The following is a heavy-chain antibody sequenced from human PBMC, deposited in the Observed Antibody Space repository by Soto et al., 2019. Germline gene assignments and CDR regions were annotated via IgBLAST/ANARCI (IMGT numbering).Heavy chain of an antibody. Sequence: GGSLRLSCAASGFIFSDHNMHWVRQAPGKGLEWVAVISYDGTNKYYADSVKGRFTISRDSSGNTLSLQMNSLGAGDTAVYYCAKDRSNSWSFDYWGQGTLVTVSS. CDR1: GFIFSDHN. CDR2: ISYDGTNK. CDR3: AKDRSNSWSFDY. D-gene: IGHD6-13*01. J-gene: IGHJ4*02. V-gene: IGHV3-30*18.